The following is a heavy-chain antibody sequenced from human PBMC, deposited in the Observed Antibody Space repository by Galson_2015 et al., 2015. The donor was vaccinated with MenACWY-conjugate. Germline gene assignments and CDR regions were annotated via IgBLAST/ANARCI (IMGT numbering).Heavy chain of an antibody. CDR3: AKDLVKNYEMLTGYYSD. D-gene: IGHD3-9*01. Sequence: SLRLSCAASGFTFSSYAMTWVRQAPGKGLGWVSTISDSGRTTYYAASVKGRFTISRDNSRNTLFLQMNSLRAEDTAAYYCAKDLVKNYEMLTGYYSDWGQGSQVTVSS. V-gene: IGHV3-23*01. CDR1: GFTFSSYA. J-gene: IGHJ4*02. CDR2: ISDSGRTT.